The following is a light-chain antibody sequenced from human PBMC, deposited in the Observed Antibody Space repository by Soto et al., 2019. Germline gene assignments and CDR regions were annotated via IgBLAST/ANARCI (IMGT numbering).Light chain of an antibody. CDR3: QQYKNWPLIT. J-gene: IGKJ5*01. Sequence: VTHSPCTPSGSPGGTVTLSCRASQSVSSYLAWYQQTPGQAPRLVIYGASNRATGIPARFSGSGSGTEFTLTISSLESEDFAVYYCQQYKNWPLITFGQGTRLEIK. CDR2: GAS. V-gene: IGKV3D-15*01. CDR1: QSVSSY.